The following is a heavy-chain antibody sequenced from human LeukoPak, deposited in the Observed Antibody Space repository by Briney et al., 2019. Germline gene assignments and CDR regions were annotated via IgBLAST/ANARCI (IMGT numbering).Heavy chain of an antibody. CDR2: ISSSSSTI. V-gene: IGHV3-48*01. CDR3: ARDLGIGRGYTVEDY. CDR1: GFTFSSYG. J-gene: IGHJ4*02. D-gene: IGHD3-22*01. Sequence: PGGSLTLSCAASGFTFSSYGMNWVRQAAGKGLQRVSYISSSSSTIYYADSVKGRFTISRDNAKNSLYLQMNSLRAEDTAVYYCARDLGIGRGYTVEDYWGQGTLVTVSS.